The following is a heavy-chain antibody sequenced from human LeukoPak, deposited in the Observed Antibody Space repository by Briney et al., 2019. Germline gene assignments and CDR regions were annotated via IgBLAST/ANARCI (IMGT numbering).Heavy chain of an antibody. CDR2: IKQDGSEK. D-gene: IGHD2-2*01. Sequence: PGGSLRLSCAASGFTFSSYWVSWVRQAPGKGLEWVANIKQDGSEKYYVDSVKGRFTISRDNAKNSLYLQMNSLRAEDTAVYYCARVDLDCSSTSCYDNGFDYWGQGTLVTVSS. V-gene: IGHV3-7*01. J-gene: IGHJ4*02. CDR3: ARVDLDCSSTSCYDNGFDY. CDR1: GFTFSSYW.